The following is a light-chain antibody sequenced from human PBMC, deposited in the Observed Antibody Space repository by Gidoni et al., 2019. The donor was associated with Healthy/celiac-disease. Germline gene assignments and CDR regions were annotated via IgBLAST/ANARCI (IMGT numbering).Light chain of an antibody. CDR2: GAS. CDR3: QQYGSSPQGIT. J-gene: IGKJ5*01. Sequence: EIVLSQSPGTLSLSPGERATLSCRASQSVSSSYLAWYQQKPGQAPRLLSYGASSRATGIPDRFSGSGSGTDFTLTISRLETEDFAVYYCQQYGSSPQGITFGQGTRLEIK. CDR1: QSVSSSY. V-gene: IGKV3-20*01.